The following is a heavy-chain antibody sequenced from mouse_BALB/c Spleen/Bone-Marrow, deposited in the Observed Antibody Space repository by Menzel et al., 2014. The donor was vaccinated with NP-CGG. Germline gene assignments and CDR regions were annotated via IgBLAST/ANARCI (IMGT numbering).Heavy chain of an antibody. CDR2: ISDGGNYT. D-gene: IGHD3-3*01. CDR1: GFTFSDYY. Sequence: EVKLMESGGGLVKPEGSLKPSCAASGFTFSDYYMYWVRQTPEKRLEWVATISDGGNYTYYPDSVKGRFTISRDNAKNNLYLQMSSLKSEDTAMYYCAGTWEAMDYWGQGTSVTVSS. J-gene: IGHJ4*01. V-gene: IGHV5-4*02. CDR3: AGTWEAMDY.